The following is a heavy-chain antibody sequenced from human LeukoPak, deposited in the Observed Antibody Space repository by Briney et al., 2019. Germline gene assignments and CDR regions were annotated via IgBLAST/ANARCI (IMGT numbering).Heavy chain of an antibody. CDR1: GGSFSSYY. CDR2: IYSSGRT. Sequence: SETLFLTCTVSGGSFSSYYWTWIRQPAGKGLEWIGRIYSSGRTNYNPSLKSRVTMSVDTSKNQFSLKLTSVTAADTAVYFCARGYCSGISCYQLDSWGQGTLVTVSS. CDR3: ARGYCSGISCYQLDS. V-gene: IGHV4-4*07. J-gene: IGHJ4*02. D-gene: IGHD2-2*01.